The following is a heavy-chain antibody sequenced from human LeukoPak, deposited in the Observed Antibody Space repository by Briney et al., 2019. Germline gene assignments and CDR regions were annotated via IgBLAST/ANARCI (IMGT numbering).Heavy chain of an antibody. V-gene: IGHV3-33*01. CDR3: ARSWRPGIAVAGTGY. CDR1: GFTFSSYG. CDR2: IWYDGSNK. J-gene: IGHJ4*02. D-gene: IGHD6-19*01. Sequence: PGRSLRLSCAASGFTFSSYGMRWVRQAPGKGLEWVAVIWYDGSNKYYADSVKGRFTISRDNSKNTLYLQMNSLRAEDTAVYYCARSWRPGIAVAGTGYWGQGTLVTVSS.